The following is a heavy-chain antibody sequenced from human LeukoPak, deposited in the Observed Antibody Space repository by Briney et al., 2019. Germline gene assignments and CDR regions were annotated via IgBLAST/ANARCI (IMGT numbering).Heavy chain of an antibody. J-gene: IGHJ4*02. CDR3: ATDRGWRTSGYYLYYFEY. Sequence: PGGSLRLSCAASGFVFRNYFMSWVRQAPGKGLEWVASIKNDGSEKYYVDSVRSQYTISRDNTKNSLYLQMSSLRAEDTAVYYCATDRGWRTSGYYLYYFEYWGQGTLVTFSS. CDR2: IKNDGSEK. D-gene: IGHD3-3*01. CDR1: GFVFRNYF. V-gene: IGHV3-7*01.